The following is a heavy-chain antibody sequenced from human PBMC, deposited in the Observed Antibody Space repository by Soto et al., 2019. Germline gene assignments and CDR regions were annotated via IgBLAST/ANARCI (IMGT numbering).Heavy chain of an antibody. V-gene: IGHV1-3*01. Sequence: ASVKVSCKASGYTFTSYAMHWVRQAPGQRLEWMGWIDAGNGNTKYSQKFQGRVTITRDTSASTAYMELSSLRSEDTAVYYCASAKDSSGWYVFDYWGQGTLVTVSS. CDR1: GYTFTSYA. CDR3: ASAKDSSGWYVFDY. D-gene: IGHD6-19*01. J-gene: IGHJ4*02. CDR2: IDAGNGNT.